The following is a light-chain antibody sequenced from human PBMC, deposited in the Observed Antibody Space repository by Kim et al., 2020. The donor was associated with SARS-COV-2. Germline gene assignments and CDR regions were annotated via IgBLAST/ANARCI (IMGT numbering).Light chain of an antibody. Sequence: SASVGDTVTITCRASQDISSYLAWYQQQPGKAPKLLIYAASSLQSGVTSRFSGSRSGTDFTLTISSLQPEDVATYYCQKYDSAPLTFGGGTKVEI. V-gene: IGKV1-27*01. CDR2: AAS. CDR3: QKYDSAPLT. CDR1: QDISSY. J-gene: IGKJ4*01.